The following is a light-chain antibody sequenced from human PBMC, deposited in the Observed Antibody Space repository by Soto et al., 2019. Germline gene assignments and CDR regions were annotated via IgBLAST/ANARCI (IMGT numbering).Light chain of an antibody. CDR1: GSNIGAGYG. CDR3: QSYDSNLSEV. V-gene: IGLV1-40*01. Sequence: QSVLTQPPSVPGAPGQTVTISCTGSGSNIGAGYGVQWYQQLPGTARRLLIYGSDDRPSGVPDRFSASVSGNSASLAITGLQTEDEAVYYCQSYDSNLSEVFGPGTKVTVL. J-gene: IGLJ1*01. CDR2: GSD.